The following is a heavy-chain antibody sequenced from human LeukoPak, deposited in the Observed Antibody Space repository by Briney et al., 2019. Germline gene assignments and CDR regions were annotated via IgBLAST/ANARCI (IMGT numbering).Heavy chain of an antibody. V-gene: IGHV1-2*02. CDR1: GYTFTGYY. CDR3: ARGITIFGVVIIEPSFDY. D-gene: IGHD3-3*01. CDR2: INPNSGGT. Sequence: GASVKVSXTASGYTFTGYYMHWVRQAPGQGLEWMGWINPNSGGTNYAQKFQGRVTMTRDTSISTAYMELSRLRSDDTAVYYCARGITIFGVVIIEPSFDYWGQGTLVTVSS. J-gene: IGHJ4*02.